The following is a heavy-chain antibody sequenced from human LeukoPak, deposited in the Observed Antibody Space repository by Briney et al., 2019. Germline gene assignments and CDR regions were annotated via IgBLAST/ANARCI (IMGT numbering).Heavy chain of an antibody. CDR3: AGGIVSESLSMDV. J-gene: IGHJ6*03. V-gene: IGHV1-24*01. Sequence: ASVKVSCKVSGYTLTELAMHWVRQAPGKGLEWMGGFDPEDGETIYAQKFQGRVTMTEDTSTHTAYMELSSLRSEATAVYYCAGGIVSESLSMDVWGKGTTVTVSS. D-gene: IGHD2/OR15-2a*01. CDR1: GYTLTELA. CDR2: FDPEDGET.